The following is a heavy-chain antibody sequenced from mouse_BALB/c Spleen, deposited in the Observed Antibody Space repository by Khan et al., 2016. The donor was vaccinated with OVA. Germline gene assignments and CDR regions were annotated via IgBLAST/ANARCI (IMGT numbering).Heavy chain of an antibody. CDR1: GYTFTDYI. J-gene: IGHJ2*01. CDR2: IYPGSGST. Sequence: QVQLQQPGPELVKPGASVKMSCKASGYTFTDYIINWVKQRTGQGLEWIGQIYPGSGSTYYNEKFKGKATLTADKSSNTANMQFSSLTSEDSAVYFCARSGYGSLVYWGQGTTLTVSS. CDR3: ARSGYGSLVY. D-gene: IGHD1-1*01. V-gene: IGHV1-77*01.